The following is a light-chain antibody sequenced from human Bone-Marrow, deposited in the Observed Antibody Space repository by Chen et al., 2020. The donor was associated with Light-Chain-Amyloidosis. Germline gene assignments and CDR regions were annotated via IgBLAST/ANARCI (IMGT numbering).Light chain of an antibody. CDR3: CSYAGSSTWV. CDR2: EGS. Sequence: QSALTQPASVSGSPGHPITIPCPGTSSDVGSYNLVSWYQQHPGKAPKLMIYEGSKRPSGVSNRFSGSKSGNTASLTISGLQAEDEADYYCCSYAGSSTWVFGGGTKLTVL. CDR1: SSDVGSYNL. V-gene: IGLV2-23*01. J-gene: IGLJ3*02.